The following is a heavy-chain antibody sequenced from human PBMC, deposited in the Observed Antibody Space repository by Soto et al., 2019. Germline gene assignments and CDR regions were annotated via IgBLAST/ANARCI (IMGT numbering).Heavy chain of an antibody. Sequence: SETMSLTCTVSGGYISSGVCYWSWISQHPGKGLEWIGYIYYSGSTYYNPSLKSRVTISVDTSKNQFSLKLSSVTAADTAVYYCARGVRITMVRGAQTFDYWGQGTLVTVSS. D-gene: IGHD3-10*01. V-gene: IGHV4-31*03. CDR2: IYYSGST. CDR3: ARGVRITMVRGAQTFDY. J-gene: IGHJ4*02. CDR1: GGYISSGVCY.